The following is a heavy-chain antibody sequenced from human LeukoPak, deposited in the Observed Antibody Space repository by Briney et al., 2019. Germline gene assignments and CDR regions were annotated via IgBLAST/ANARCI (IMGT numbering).Heavy chain of an antibody. V-gene: IGHV4-39*02. CDR1: GGSISGRSYY. J-gene: IGHJ3*02. Sequence: SETLSLTCTVSGGSISGRSYYWGWIRQPPGGGLEWIGSLYYTGTTYYNPSLKSRVSISVDTSKIHFSVRLTSVTAADTAIYYCTRRAWDLRNDAFDIWGQGTMVTVPS. CDR2: LYYTGTT. D-gene: IGHD1-26*01. CDR3: TRRAWDLRNDAFDI.